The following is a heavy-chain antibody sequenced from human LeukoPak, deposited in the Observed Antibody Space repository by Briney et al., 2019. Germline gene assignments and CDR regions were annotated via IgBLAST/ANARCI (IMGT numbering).Heavy chain of an antibody. J-gene: IGHJ4*02. V-gene: IGHV3-30-3*01. Sequence: GGSLRLSCAASGFRFSGYAMHWVRQAPGKGLEGVTVISYDGSKKYYADSVKGRFTISRDNSKNTLYLQMNSLRAEDTAVYYCARDRALLWFGDRSSFDYWGQGTLVTVSS. D-gene: IGHD3-10*01. CDR2: ISYDGSKK. CDR3: ARDRALLWFGDRSSFDY. CDR1: GFRFSGYA.